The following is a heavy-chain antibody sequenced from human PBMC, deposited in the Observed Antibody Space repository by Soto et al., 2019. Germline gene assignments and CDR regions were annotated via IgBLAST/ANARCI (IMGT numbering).Heavy chain of an antibody. CDR1: GFTFSSYA. J-gene: IGHJ4*02. CDR3: AKVAPRQDYGDYYFDY. V-gene: IGHV3-23*01. D-gene: IGHD4-17*01. Sequence: GGSLRLSCAASGFTFSSYAMSWVRQAPGKGLEWVSAISGSGGSTYYADSVKGRFTISRDNSKNTLYLQMNSLRAEDTAVYYCAKVAPRQDYGDYYFDYWGQGTLVTVSS. CDR2: ISGSGGST.